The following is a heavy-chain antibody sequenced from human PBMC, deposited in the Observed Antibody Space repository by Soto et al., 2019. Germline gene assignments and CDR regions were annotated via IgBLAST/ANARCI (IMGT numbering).Heavy chain of an antibody. J-gene: IGHJ4*02. V-gene: IGHV3-33*01. CDR2: IWYDGSNK. D-gene: IGHD3-16*01. Sequence: GGSLRLSCAASGFTFSSYGMHWVRQAPGKGLEWVAVIWYDGSNKYYADSVKGRFTISRDNSKNTLYLQMNSLRAEDTAVYYCARRGLGANTCFDSWGQGTLVTVSS. CDR1: GFTFSSYG. CDR3: ARRGLGANTCFDS.